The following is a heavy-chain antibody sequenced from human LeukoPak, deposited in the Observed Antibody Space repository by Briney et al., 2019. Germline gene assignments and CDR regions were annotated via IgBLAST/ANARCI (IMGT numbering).Heavy chain of an antibody. CDR1: GGSISSSSYY. D-gene: IGHD3-10*01. Sequence: PSETLSLTCTVSGGSISSSSYYWGWIRQPPGKGLEWIGSIYYSGSTYYSPSLKSRVTISVDTSKNQFSLKLSSVTAADTAVYYCARPAYGSGSYFMDVWGQGTTVTVSS. CDR3: ARPAYGSGSYFMDV. J-gene: IGHJ6*02. CDR2: IYYSGST. V-gene: IGHV4-39*01.